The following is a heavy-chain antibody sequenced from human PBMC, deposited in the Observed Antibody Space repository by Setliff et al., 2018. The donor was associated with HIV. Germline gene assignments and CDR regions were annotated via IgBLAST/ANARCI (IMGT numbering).Heavy chain of an antibody. CDR1: GGSINSRSYY. Sequence: PSETLSLTCTVSGGSINSRSYYWAWIRQPPGKGLEWVASIYFSGTPYYNPSLKNRVTISVDTSKNQFSLKLSSVTAADTAVYYCARRGMWSYETGGNPAATFDYWGQGTLVTVSS. J-gene: IGHJ4*02. CDR2: IYFSGTP. V-gene: IGHV4-39*01. CDR3: ARRGMWSYETGGNPAATFDY. D-gene: IGHD2-8*02.